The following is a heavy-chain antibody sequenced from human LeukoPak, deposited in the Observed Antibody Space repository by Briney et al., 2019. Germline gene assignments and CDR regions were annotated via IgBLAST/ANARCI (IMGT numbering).Heavy chain of an antibody. CDR2: MDPTGSQK. V-gene: IGHV3-7*01. Sequence: GRSLRLSCADSQFTFNGSWMNWVRQTPGKGLEWVANMDPTGSQKRYVDSVRGRFTISKDNPRASLYLHMHSLRAEDTAIYYCAIWTSGNYWGQGTLVTVSS. J-gene: IGHJ4*02. CDR1: QFTFNGSW. D-gene: IGHD1-1*01. CDR3: AIWTSGNY.